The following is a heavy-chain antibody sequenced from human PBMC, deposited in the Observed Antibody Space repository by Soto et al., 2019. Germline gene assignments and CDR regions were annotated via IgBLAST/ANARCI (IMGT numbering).Heavy chain of an antibody. J-gene: IGHJ4*02. CDR2: LSDSGGSI. CDR3: AKVSSAWYAGFFDL. D-gene: IGHD2-8*01. Sequence: EVQLLESGGGLVQPGGSLRLSCTASGFTFNRHAMTWVRQAPGKGLEWVSGLSDSGGSIYYADSVKGRFTISRDNSINTPYLQMNTLRAEDTDVYYFAKVSSAWYAGFFDLWGQGTLVTVSS. V-gene: IGHV3-23*01. CDR1: GFTFNRHA.